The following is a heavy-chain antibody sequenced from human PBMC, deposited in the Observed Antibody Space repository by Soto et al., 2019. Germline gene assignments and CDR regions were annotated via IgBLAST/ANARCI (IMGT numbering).Heavy chain of an antibody. V-gene: IGHV4-4*02. J-gene: IGHJ4*02. D-gene: IGHD1-7*01. Sequence: SETLSLTCAVSGGSFASNSWWTWVRQPPGQGLEWIGEIYRTGSTNYNPSLKSRVTISLDKSENQFSLKVTSLTAADTAVYYCASRDPGTSVDYWGQGTLVTVSS. CDR1: GGSFASNSW. CDR2: IYRTGST. CDR3: ASRDPGTSVDY.